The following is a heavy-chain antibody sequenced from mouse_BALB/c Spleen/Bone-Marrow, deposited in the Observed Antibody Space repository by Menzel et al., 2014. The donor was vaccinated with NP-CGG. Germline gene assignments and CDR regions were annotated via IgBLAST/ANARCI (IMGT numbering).Heavy chain of an antibody. V-gene: IGHV14-3*02. CDR1: GFNIKDTY. Sequence: VQLQQPGAELVKPGASVKLSCTASGFNIKDTYMHWVKQRPEQGLEWIGRIDPANGNTKYDPKFQGKATITADTSSNTAFLQLSSLTSEDTAVDYCARWELGRAWFAYWGQGTLVTVSA. CDR2: IDPANGNT. CDR3: ARWELGRAWFAY. J-gene: IGHJ3*01. D-gene: IGHD4-1*01.